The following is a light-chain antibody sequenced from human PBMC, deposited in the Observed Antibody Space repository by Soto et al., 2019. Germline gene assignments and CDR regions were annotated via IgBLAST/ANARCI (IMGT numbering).Light chain of an antibody. CDR1: QSVGSSY. Sequence: EIVLTQSPGTLSLSAGERATLSCRASQSVGSSYLAWYQQKPGQAPTVLIYGASSRATGIPDRFSGSGSGTDFTLTINRLEPEDFAVYYCQNYDTSPTFGQGTKVEI. CDR2: GAS. J-gene: IGKJ1*01. CDR3: QNYDTSPT. V-gene: IGKV3-20*01.